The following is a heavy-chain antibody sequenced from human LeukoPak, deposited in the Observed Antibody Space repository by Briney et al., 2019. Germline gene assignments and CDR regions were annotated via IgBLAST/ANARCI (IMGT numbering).Heavy chain of an antibody. Sequence: PSETLSLTCTVSGGSISSSSYYWGWIRQPPGKGLEWIGSIYYSGSTYYNPSLKSRVTISVDTSKNQFSLKLSSVTAADTAVYYCASGYTLFDYSGQGTLVTVSS. D-gene: IGHD5-18*01. V-gene: IGHV4-39*01. CDR3: ASGYTLFDY. J-gene: IGHJ4*02. CDR1: GGSISSSSYY. CDR2: IYYSGST.